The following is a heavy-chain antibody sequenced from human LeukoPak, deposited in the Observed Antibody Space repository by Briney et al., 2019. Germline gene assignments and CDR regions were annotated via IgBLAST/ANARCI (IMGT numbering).Heavy chain of an antibody. CDR2: IYTSGST. Sequence: SETLSLTCSVSGGSISIYYWSWIRQPAGKGLEWIGRIYTSGSTNYNPSLKSRVTMSVDTSKNQFSLKRSSVTAADTAVYYCASLSTTGYFDYWGQGTLVTVSS. CDR1: GGSISIYY. J-gene: IGHJ4*02. D-gene: IGHD4-11*01. CDR3: ASLSTTGYFDY. V-gene: IGHV4-4*07.